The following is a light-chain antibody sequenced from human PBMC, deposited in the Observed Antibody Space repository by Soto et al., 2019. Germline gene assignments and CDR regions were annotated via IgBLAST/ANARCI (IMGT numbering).Light chain of an antibody. V-gene: IGKV3-20*01. CDR2: GAS. J-gene: IGKJ1*01. CDR3: QQYGSSPPWT. Sequence: EIVLTQSPGTLPLSPGERATLSCRASQRVSSSYLAWYQQKPGQAPRLLIYGASSRATGIPDRFSGSGSGTDFTLTISRLEPEDFAVYYCQQYGSSPPWTFGQGTKVEIK. CDR1: QRVSSSY.